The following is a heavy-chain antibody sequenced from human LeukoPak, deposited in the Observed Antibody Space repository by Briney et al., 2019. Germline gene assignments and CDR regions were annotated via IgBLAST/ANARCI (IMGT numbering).Heavy chain of an antibody. CDR3: APDLRGSAWSLDY. Sequence: PGRSLRLSCAASGFTFSSYGMHWVRQAPGKGLEWASVVSDSGSGAYYADSVKGRFTISRDNSKNTLYLQMNSLRAEDTAVYYCAPDLRGSAWSLDYWGQGTLVTVSS. CDR1: GFTFSSYG. J-gene: IGHJ4*02. CDR2: VSDSGSGA. V-gene: IGHV3-23*01. D-gene: IGHD6-19*01.